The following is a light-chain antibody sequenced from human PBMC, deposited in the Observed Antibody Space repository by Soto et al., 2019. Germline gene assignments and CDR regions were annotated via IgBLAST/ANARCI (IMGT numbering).Light chain of an antibody. CDR1: QSVSNN. Sequence: EIVMTQSPDTLSVSPGERATLSCRASQSVSNNLAWYQQRPGQAPRLLISGAFTRAAGLPARFSGGKSGTDFTLTISSLQSEDFAVYFFQQYYKLPYSFGQGTNLEIK. V-gene: IGKV3-15*01. J-gene: IGKJ2*01. CDR3: QQYYKLPYS. CDR2: GAF.